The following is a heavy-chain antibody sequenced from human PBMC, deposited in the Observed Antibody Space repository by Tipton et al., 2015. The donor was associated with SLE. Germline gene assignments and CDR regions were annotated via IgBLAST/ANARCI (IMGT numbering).Heavy chain of an antibody. CDR1: GVSFSADY. CDR3: ARGGVGGYDYFDH. CDR2: LNDGYTP. J-gene: IGHJ4*02. Sequence: TLSLTCAVYGVSFSADYWTWVRQPPGKGLEWIGGLNDGYTPNYNPSLESRVTISLDTSKNQFSLRLSSVTAADTAVYYCARGGVGGYDYFDHWGQGTLVTVSS. V-gene: IGHV4-34*01. D-gene: IGHD5-12*01.